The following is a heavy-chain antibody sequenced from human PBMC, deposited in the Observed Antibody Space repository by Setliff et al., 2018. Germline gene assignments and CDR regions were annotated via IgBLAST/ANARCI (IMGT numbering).Heavy chain of an antibody. J-gene: IGHJ6*02. CDR3: AREGEIWFGELLPWGMDV. CDR2: INHSGST. CDR1: GGSFSGYY. Sequence: SETLSLTCAVYGGSFSGYYWSWIRQPPGKGLEWIGEINHSGSTNYNPSLKSRVTISVDTSKNQFSLKLSAVTAADTAVYYGAREGEIWFGELLPWGMDVWGQGTTVTVSS. V-gene: IGHV4-34*01. D-gene: IGHD3-10*01.